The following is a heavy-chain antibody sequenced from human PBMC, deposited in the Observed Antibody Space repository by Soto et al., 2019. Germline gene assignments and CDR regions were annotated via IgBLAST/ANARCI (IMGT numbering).Heavy chain of an antibody. CDR2: ITGTVVIT. CDR1: GFTFSRYA. CDR3: GVDLYSNYPSMVSET. Sequence: EVQLVESGGGLVQPGGSLRLSCAASGFTFSRYAMGWVRQTPGMRLALVSIITGTVVITHYAASVKGRFTISRDNFKNPLYLQSNTLRAEDTAVYFCGVDLYSNYPSMVSETWGQGTVVIVSS. D-gene: IGHD4-4*01. J-gene: IGHJ5*02. V-gene: IGHV3-23*04.